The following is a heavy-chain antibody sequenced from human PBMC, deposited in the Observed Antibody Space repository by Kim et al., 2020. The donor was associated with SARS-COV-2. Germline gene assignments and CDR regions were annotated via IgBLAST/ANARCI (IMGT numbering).Heavy chain of an antibody. D-gene: IGHD2-15*01. CDR3: ARDQEGGKWGQHYYDYD. CDR1: GFTFSGYA. J-gene: IGHJ6*01. CDR2: ISYDGSNN. V-gene: IGHV3-30-3*01. Sequence: GGSLRLSCAASGFTFSGYAMHWVRQAPGKGLEWVAIISYDGSNNYYADSVKGRFTISRDNSKNTLYLHMHSLRAEDTAVYYCARDQEGGKWGQHYYDYD.